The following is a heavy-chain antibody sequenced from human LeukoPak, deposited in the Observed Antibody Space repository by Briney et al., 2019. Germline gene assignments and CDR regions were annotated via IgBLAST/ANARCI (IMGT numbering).Heavy chain of an antibody. D-gene: IGHD1-20*01. CDR2: IYYSGST. CDR1: GGSISNYY. Sequence: SETLSLTCTVSGGSISNYYWTWIRQPPGKGLEWIGYIYYSGSTNYNPSLKSRFTISLDTSRNQFSLRLSSVTAADTAVYYCARCNWKHGWFDSWGQGTLLTVSS. J-gene: IGHJ5*01. V-gene: IGHV4-59*01. CDR3: ARCNWKHGWFDS.